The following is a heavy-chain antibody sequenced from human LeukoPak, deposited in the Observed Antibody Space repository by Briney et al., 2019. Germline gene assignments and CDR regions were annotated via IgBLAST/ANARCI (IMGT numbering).Heavy chain of an antibody. CDR3: ARASTLRTGDAH. CDR1: GFTISSNY. CDR2: IYTGGST. D-gene: IGHD7-27*01. V-gene: IGHV3-66*01. Sequence: PGGSLRLSCVASGFTISSNYMSWVRQAPGKGLEWISVIYTGGSTSYADSVKGRFTISRDSSTNTLFLQMNILRAEDTAVYYCARASTLRTGDAHWGQGTLVTVSS. J-gene: IGHJ4*02.